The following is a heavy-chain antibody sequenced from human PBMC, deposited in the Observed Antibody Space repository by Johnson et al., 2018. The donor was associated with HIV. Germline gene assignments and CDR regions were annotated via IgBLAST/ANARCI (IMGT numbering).Heavy chain of an antibody. D-gene: IGHD3-22*01. V-gene: IGHV3-13*01. CDR2: IGTAGDT. CDR3: ARSSGYYLSDAFDI. CDR1: GFTFSSYD. Sequence: VQLVESGGGLVQPGGSLRLSCAASGFTFSSYDMHWVRQATGKGLEWVSAIGTAGDTYYPGSVTGRFTISRENAKNSLYLQMNSLRAGDTAVYYCARSSGYYLSDAFDIWGQGTMVTVSS. J-gene: IGHJ3*02.